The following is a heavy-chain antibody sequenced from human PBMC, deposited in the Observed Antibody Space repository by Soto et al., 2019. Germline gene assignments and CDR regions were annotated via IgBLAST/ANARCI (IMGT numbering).Heavy chain of an antibody. V-gene: IGHV1-24*01. J-gene: IGHJ4*02. Sequence: ASVTVSWKVAGYGITDLSMHWVRQAPGKGLEWMGGFDPEDGETIYAQKFQGRVTMTEDTSTDTAYMELSSLRSEDTAVYYCATGRYYYDSSGYPLWGQGTLVTVSS. D-gene: IGHD3-22*01. CDR3: ATGRYYYDSSGYPL. CDR2: FDPEDGET. CDR1: GYGITDLS.